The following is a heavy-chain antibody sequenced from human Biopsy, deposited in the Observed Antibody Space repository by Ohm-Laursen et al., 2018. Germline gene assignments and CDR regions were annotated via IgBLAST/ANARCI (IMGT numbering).Heavy chain of an antibody. D-gene: IGHD2-2*01. Sequence: SSVKVSCKAPTSTFNSYGIIWVRQAPGQGLEWMGRIIPILRTTACAQTFLGRVTITADSPTSTVDMELTSLTSDDTAVYFCAREAIGYQLPCDDWGQGTLVTVSS. CDR3: AREAIGYQLPCDD. V-gene: IGHV1-69*11. CDR1: TSTFNSYG. J-gene: IGHJ4*02. CDR2: IIPILRTT.